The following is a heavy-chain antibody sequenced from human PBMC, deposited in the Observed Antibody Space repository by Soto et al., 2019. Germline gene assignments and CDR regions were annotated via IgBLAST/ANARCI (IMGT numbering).Heavy chain of an antibody. CDR2: IRSKAYGGTT. V-gene: IGHV3-49*03. CDR3: TRDPAVMCRSSTSCYVDY. D-gene: IGHD2-2*01. J-gene: IGHJ4*02. Sequence: GGSLRLSCTASGFTFGDYAMSWFRQAPGKGLEWVGFIRSKAYGGTTEYAASVKGRFTISRDDSKSMAYLKMNSLKTEDTAVYYCTRDPAVMCRSSTSCYVDYWGQGTLVTVSS. CDR1: GFTFGDYA.